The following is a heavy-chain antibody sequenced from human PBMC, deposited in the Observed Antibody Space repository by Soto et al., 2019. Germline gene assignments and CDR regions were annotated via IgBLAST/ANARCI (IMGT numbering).Heavy chain of an antibody. CDR1: GFTFDDYG. D-gene: IGHD3-22*01. CDR2: INWNGGST. J-gene: IGHJ4*02. V-gene: IGHV3-20*04. CDR3: ARVLNYYDSSGYGSRPYYFNY. Sequence: SGGSLRLSCAASGFTFDDYGMSWVRQAPGKGLEWVSGINWNGGSTGYADSVKGRFTISRDNAKNSLYLQMNRLRAEDTALYYCARVLNYYDSSGYGSRPYYFNYWAQGTLV.